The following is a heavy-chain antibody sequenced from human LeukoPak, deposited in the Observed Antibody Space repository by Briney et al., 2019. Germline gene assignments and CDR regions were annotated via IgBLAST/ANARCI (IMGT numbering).Heavy chain of an antibody. CDR3: ATYLRNTAAGYYYFEY. D-gene: IGHD6-13*01. CDR1: GFTFSDYY. CDR2: IKQDGGEI. J-gene: IGHJ4*02. V-gene: IGHV3-7*01. Sequence: GGSLRLSCAASGFTFSDYYMSWIRQAPGKGLEWVANIKQDGGEIYYVDSVKGRFTISRDNAKNSVSLQMNSLRAEDTAIYYCATYLRNTAAGYYYFEYWGQGTLVTVSS.